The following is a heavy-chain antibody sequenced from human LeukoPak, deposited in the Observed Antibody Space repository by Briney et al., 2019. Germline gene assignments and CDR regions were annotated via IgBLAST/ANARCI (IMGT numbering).Heavy chain of an antibody. D-gene: IGHD1-26*01. CDR3: ARDRNSGSYYSDY. V-gene: IGHV3-74*01. CDR1: GFTFSSYW. J-gene: IGHJ4*02. Sequence: GGSLRLSCAASGFTFSSYWMHWVRHAPGKGLVWVSHINSDGSSTSYADSVKGRFTISRDNAKNTLYLQMNSLRAEDTAVYHCARDRNSGSYYSDYWGQGTLVTVSS. CDR2: INSDGSST.